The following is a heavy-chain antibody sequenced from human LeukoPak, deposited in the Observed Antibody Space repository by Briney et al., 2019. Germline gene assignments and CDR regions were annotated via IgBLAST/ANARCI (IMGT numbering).Heavy chain of an antibody. CDR3: ARQKRNYYYYYYMDV. CDR2: IYYSWST. Sequence: SETLSLTCIGSGCSINSYYWSWIRQPRGKGLDGVGYIYYSWSTNYNPSLNSRVTISVDTSKNQFSLKLSSVTAADTAVYYCARQKRNYYYYYYMDVWGKGPTVTISS. J-gene: IGHJ6*03. CDR1: GCSINSYY. V-gene: IGHV4-59*08.